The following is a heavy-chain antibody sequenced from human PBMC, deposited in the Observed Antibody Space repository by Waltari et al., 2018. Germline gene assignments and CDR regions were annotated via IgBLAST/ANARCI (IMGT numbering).Heavy chain of an antibody. CDR2: TDHRGAT. D-gene: IGHD7-27*01. V-gene: IGHV4-34*01. J-gene: IGHJ4*02. CDR3: ARHRRGSNGIDY. CDR1: GESFNNYY. Sequence: QVQLQQWGAGLLKPSETLSLTCGYYGESFNNYYWIWVRQPPGKGLEWIGETDHRGATKYNPSRASRVTISLDTSKSQFSLSLRSVIAADAAMYYCARHRRGSNGIDYWGQGTLVTVSS.